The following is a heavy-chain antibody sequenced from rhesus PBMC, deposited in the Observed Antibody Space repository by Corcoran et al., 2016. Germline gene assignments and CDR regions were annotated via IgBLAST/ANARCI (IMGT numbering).Heavy chain of an antibody. Sequence: QVQLKESGPGLVKPSETLSFTCTVSGDSIISGYAWSWIRQPPGKGLEWIGYIGGYYNPSLKSRVTISKDTSKNQFSLNLTSVTAADTAVYYCASGLNYGAPNFGLDSWGQGVVVTVSS. V-gene: IGHV4-127*01. CDR2: IGG. CDR1: GDSIISGYA. J-gene: IGHJ6*01. D-gene: IGHD1-26*01. CDR3: ASGLNYGAPNFGLDS.